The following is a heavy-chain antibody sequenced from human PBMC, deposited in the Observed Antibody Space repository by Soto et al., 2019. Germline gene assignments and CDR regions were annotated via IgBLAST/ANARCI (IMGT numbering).Heavy chain of an antibody. Sequence: QVQLVQSGAEVKKPGASVKVSCKASGYTFTSYDINWVRQATGQGLEWMGWMNPNSGNTDYAQKFQGRVTMTRNTSKSTAYMELSSLRSEDTAVYYCARGSEWRKAADYWGQGTLVTVSS. CDR1: GYTFTSYD. CDR2: MNPNSGNT. CDR3: ARGSEWRKAADY. J-gene: IGHJ4*02. V-gene: IGHV1-8*01. D-gene: IGHD3-3*01.